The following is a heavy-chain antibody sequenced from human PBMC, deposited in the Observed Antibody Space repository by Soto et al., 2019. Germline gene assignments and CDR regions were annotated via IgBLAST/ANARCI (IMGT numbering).Heavy chain of an antibody. Sequence: PGESLKISCKGSGYSFTSYWISWVRQMPGKGLEWMGRIDPSDSYTNYSPSFQGHVTISADKSISTAYLQWSSLKASDTAMYYCARRPVVPAAKILLYYGMDVWGQGTTVTVSS. J-gene: IGHJ6*02. CDR2: IDPSDSYT. CDR1: GYSFTSYW. CDR3: ARRPVVPAAKILLYYGMDV. D-gene: IGHD2-2*01. V-gene: IGHV5-10-1*01.